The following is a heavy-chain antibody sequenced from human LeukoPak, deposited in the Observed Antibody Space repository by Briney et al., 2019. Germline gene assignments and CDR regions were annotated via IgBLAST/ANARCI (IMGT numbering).Heavy chain of an antibody. V-gene: IGHV3-74*01. D-gene: IGHD3-22*01. CDR3: ARVSSRRFPPTYNYDRRNYFDY. CDR1: GFTFSTYW. CDR2: INSDGSST. Sequence: GGSLRLSCAASGFTFSTYWMHWVRQAPGKGLVWVSSINSDGSSTSYADSVRGRFTISRDNAKNTLYLQMNSLRAADTAVYYCARVSSRRFPPTYNYDRRNYFDYWGQGTLVTVSS. J-gene: IGHJ4*02.